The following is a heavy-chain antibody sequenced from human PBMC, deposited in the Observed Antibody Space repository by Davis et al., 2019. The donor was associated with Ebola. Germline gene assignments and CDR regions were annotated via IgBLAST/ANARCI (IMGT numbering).Heavy chain of an antibody. J-gene: IGHJ6*03. V-gene: IGHV4-59*12. CDR1: GGSISSYH. Sequence: PSETLSLTCTVSGGSISSYHWSCIRQPPGKGLEWIGYIYYSGSTNYNPSLKSRVTISVDTSKNQFSLKLSSVTAADTAVYYCARGRWQLGGDYYYYMDVWGKGTTVTVSS. D-gene: IGHD6-6*01. CDR3: ARGRWQLGGDYYYYMDV. CDR2: IYYSGST.